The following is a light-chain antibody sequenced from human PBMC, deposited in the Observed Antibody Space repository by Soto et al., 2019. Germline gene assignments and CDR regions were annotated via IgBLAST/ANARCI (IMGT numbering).Light chain of an antibody. CDR3: QQYDNLPLT. Sequence: DIQMTQSPSSLSASVGDRVTITCQASQDINHYLNWYQQKPGKAPKLLIYDASHLETGIPSRFSGSGSGTDFTFTISSLQPEDIASYYCQQYDNLPLTFGGGTKVEIK. V-gene: IGKV1-33*01. CDR2: DAS. J-gene: IGKJ4*01. CDR1: QDINHY.